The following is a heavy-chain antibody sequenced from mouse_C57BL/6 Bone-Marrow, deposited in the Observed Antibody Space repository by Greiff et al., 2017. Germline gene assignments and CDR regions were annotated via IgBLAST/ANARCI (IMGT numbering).Heavy chain of an antibody. V-gene: IGHV1-55*01. D-gene: IGHD2-10*02. J-gene: IGHJ1*03. CDR3: ERDRYGNGDKGD. CDR2: IYPGSGST. Sequence: VQLQQPGPELVKPGASVTMSCKASGYTFTSYWITWVKQRPGQGLEWIGDIYPGSGSTNYNEKFKSKATLTVDKSSSTAYMQLSSLTSEDAAVFYYERDRYGNGDKGDRGKGTTVT. CDR1: GYTFTSYW.